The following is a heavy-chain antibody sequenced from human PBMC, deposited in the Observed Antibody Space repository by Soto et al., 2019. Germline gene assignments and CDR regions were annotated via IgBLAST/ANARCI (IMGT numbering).Heavy chain of an antibody. V-gene: IGHV3-66*01. CDR2: IYSGGST. CDR1: GFTVSSNY. Sequence: PGGSLRLSCAASGFTVSSNYMSWVRQAPGKGLEWVSVIYSGGSTYYADSVKGRFTISRDNSKNTLYLQMNSLRAEDTAVYYCARVTKWPRYNDYWGQGTLVTVSS. CDR3: ARVTKWPRYNDY. J-gene: IGHJ4*02. D-gene: IGHD5-12*01.